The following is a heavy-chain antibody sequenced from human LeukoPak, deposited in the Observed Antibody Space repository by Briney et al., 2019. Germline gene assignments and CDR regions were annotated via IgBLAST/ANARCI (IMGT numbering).Heavy chain of an antibody. CDR1: GYSFTSYW. CDR2: IYPGDSDT. Sequence: GESLKISCKGSGYSFTSYWIGWVRQTPGKGLEWMGIIYPGDSDTRYSPSFQGQVTIPADKSISTAYLQWSSLKASDTARYYCARPSDYGDYFEYWGQGTLVTASS. D-gene: IGHD4-17*01. J-gene: IGHJ4*02. V-gene: IGHV5-51*01. CDR3: ARPSDYGDYFEY.